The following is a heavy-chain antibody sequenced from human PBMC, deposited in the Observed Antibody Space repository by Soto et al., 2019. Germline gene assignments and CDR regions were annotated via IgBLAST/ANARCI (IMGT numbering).Heavy chain of an antibody. CDR3: AAGVRQLVAYGMDV. V-gene: IGHV1-24*01. CDR2: FDPEDGET. Sequence: QVQLVQSGAEVKKPGASVKVSCKVSGYTLTELSMHWVRQAPGKGLEWMGGFDPEDGETIYAQKFQGRVTMTEDTSTDTADMEPSSLRSEATAVYYCAAGVRQLVAYGMDVWGQGTTVTVSS. D-gene: IGHD6-6*01. J-gene: IGHJ6*02. CDR1: GYTLTELS.